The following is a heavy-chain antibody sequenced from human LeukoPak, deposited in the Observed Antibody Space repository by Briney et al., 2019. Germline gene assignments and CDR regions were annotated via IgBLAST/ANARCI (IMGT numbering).Heavy chain of an antibody. CDR2: IKEDGSEK. J-gene: IGHJ3*02. V-gene: IGHV3-7*01. D-gene: IGHD3-3*01. CDR1: GFSFSSSW. CDR3: ARGSRFGVVGRDAFDI. Sequence: GGSLRLSCAASGFSFSSSWMSWVRQAPGKGLEWVANIKEDGSEKNYVDSVKGRFTISRDNAKNSLYLQVNSLRAEDTAVYYCARGSRFGVVGRDAFDIWGQGTVVTVSS.